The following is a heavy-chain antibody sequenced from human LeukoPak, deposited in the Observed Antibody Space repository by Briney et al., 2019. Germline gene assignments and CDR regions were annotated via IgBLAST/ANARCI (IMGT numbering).Heavy chain of an antibody. V-gene: IGHV4-30-2*01. CDR1: GGSISSGGYS. Sequence: TSQTLSLTCAVSGGSISSGGYSWSWIRQPPGKGLEWIGYIYHSGSTYYNPSLKSRVTISVDTSKNHFSLKLSSVTAADTAVYYCASRRGPTIAALLADYWGQGTLVTVSS. CDR3: ASRRGPTIAALLADY. J-gene: IGHJ4*02. CDR2: IYHSGST. D-gene: IGHD6-6*01.